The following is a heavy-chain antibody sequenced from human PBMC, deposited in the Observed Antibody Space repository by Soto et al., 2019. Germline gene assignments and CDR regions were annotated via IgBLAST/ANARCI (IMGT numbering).Heavy chain of an antibody. CDR2: ISYDGSNK. Sequence: QVQLVESGGGVVQPGRSLRLSCAASGFTFSSYAMHWVRQAPGKGLEWVAVISYDGSNKYYADSVKGRFTISRDNSKNPLHLQMNSLRAEDTAVYYWARDEIRFSWAYGMDVWGQGTTVTVSS. D-gene: IGHD3-3*01. CDR1: GFTFSSYA. CDR3: ARDEIRFSWAYGMDV. V-gene: IGHV3-30-3*01. J-gene: IGHJ6*02.